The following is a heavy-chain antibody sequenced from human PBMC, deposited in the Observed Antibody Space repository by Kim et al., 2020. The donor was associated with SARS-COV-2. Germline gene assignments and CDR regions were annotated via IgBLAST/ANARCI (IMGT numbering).Heavy chain of an antibody. CDR2: MNPNSGNT. V-gene: IGHV1-8*01. D-gene: IGHD2-15*01. CDR3: ARNSVVSRYFDY. CDR1: GYTFTSYD. J-gene: IGHJ4*02. Sequence: ASVKVSCKASGYTFTSYDINWVRQASGQGLEWMGWMNPNSGNTGSAQKFQGRVTMTRNTSTSTAYMELSSLRPEDTAVYYCARNSVVSRYFDYWGQGILVTVSS.